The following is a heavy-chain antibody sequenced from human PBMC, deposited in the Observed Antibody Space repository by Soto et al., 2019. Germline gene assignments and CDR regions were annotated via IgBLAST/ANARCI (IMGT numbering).Heavy chain of an antibody. CDR2: TYQSGSA. Sequence: SETLSLTCTVSGGSISRGGYSWTWIRQSPGKGLEWIGYTYQSGSAYYNPSLKSRVTISVDRSKNQFSLNLTSVTAADTAVYYCARDYYGMDVWGQGTTVTVSS. CDR3: ARDYYGMDV. J-gene: IGHJ6*02. CDR1: GGSISRGGYS. V-gene: IGHV4-30-2*06.